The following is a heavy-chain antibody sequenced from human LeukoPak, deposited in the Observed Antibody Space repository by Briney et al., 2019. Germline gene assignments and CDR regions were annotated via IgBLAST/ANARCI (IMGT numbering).Heavy chain of an antibody. J-gene: IGHJ4*02. V-gene: IGHV3-23*01. D-gene: IGHD2-15*01. Sequence: GGSLRLSCAASGFTFSSYAMSWVRQAPGKGLEWVSAISGSGGSTYYADSVKGRFTISRDNSNNTLYLQMNSLRAEDTAVYYCAKRYCSGGSCYSGSPAFDYWGQGTLVTVSS. CDR3: AKRYCSGGSCYSGSPAFDY. CDR1: GFTFSSYA. CDR2: ISGSGGST.